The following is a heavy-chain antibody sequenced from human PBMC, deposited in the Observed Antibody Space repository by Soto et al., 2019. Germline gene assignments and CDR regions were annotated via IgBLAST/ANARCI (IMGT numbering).Heavy chain of an antibody. D-gene: IGHD2-2*01. V-gene: IGHV1-3*01. CDR2: INAGNGNT. Sequence: ASVKVSCKASGYTFTSYAMHWVRQAPGQRLEWMGWINAGNGNTKYSQKFQGRVTITRDTSASTAYMELSSLRSEDTAVYYCARVCSSTSCYEGHYYFDYWGQGTLVTVSS. CDR1: GYTFTSYA. CDR3: ARVCSSTSCYEGHYYFDY. J-gene: IGHJ4*02.